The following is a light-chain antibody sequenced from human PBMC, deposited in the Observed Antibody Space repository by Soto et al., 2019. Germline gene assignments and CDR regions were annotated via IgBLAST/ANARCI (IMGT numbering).Light chain of an antibody. V-gene: IGKV3-11*01. Sequence: EIVLTQSPATLSLSPGERATLSCRASQSVSIYLAWYRQKPGQAPRLLISDASNRATGIPARFSGSGSGTDFTLTISSLEPEDSAVYYCQQRTNWPLTFGGGTNVEIK. CDR1: QSVSIY. CDR3: QQRTNWPLT. J-gene: IGKJ4*01. CDR2: DAS.